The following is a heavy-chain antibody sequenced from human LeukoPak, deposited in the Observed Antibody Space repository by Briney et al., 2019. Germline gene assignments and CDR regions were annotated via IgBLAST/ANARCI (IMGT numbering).Heavy chain of an antibody. V-gene: IGHV4-39*07. CDR2: VSHSGIT. CDR3: ARGAYCTSINCYGFDY. Sequence: SETLSLTCTVSGGSISSSNYYWGWIRQPPGKGLEWIGEVSHSGITSYNPSLKSRVTLSVDTSKNQFSLRLASVTAADTAVYYCARGAYCTSINCYGFDYWGQGTQVTASS. CDR1: GGSISSSNYY. D-gene: IGHD2-2*01. J-gene: IGHJ4*02.